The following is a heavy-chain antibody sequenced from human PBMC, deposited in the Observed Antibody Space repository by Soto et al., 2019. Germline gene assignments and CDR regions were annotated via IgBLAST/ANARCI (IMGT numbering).Heavy chain of an antibody. D-gene: IGHD4-17*01. CDR3: AQVGYGDFPIILNFDY. J-gene: IGHJ4*02. CDR2: ISGSGGST. Sequence: GGSLRLSCAASGFTFSSYPMSWVRQAPGEGLEWVSAISGSGGSTYYADSVKGRFTISRDNSKNTLYLQMNSLRAEDTAVYYCAQVGYGDFPIILNFDYWGQGTLVTVSS. CDR1: GFTFSSYP. V-gene: IGHV3-23*01.